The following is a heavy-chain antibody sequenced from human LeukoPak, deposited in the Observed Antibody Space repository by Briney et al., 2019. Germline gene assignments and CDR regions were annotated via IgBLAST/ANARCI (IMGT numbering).Heavy chain of an antibody. CDR1: GGSISSYY. CDR3: ARGISSGWYGAFDI. J-gene: IGHJ3*02. Sequence: SETLSLTCTVSGGSISSYYWSWIRQPAGKGLEWIGRIYTSGSTNYNPSLKSRVTMSVDTSKNQFSLKLSSVTAADTAVYYCARGISSGWYGAFDIWGQGTMVTVSS. V-gene: IGHV4-4*07. D-gene: IGHD6-19*01. CDR2: IYTSGST.